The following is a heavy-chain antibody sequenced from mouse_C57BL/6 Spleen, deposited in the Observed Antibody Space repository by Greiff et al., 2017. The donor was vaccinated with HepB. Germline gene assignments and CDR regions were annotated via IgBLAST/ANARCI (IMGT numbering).Heavy chain of an antibody. J-gene: IGHJ3*01. CDR2: IYPGSGST. V-gene: IGHV1-55*01. CDR1: GYTFTSYW. D-gene: IGHD2-1*01. Sequence: QVQLKQSGAELVKPGASVKMSCKASGYTFTSYWITWVKQRPGQGLEWIGDIYPGSGSTNYNEKFKSKATLTVDTSSSTAYMQLSSLTSEDSAVYYCARWSYYGNLAWFAYWGQGTLVTVSA. CDR3: ARWSYYGNLAWFAY.